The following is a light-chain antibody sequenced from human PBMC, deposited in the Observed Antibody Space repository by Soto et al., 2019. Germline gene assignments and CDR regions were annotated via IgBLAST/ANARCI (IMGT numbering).Light chain of an antibody. J-gene: IGKJ1*01. CDR1: QGISSY. CDR3: PHDYSYPRET. V-gene: IGKV1-8*01. CDR2: TAS. Sequence: AIRMTQSPSSFSASTGDRVTITCRASQGISSYLALYQQKPGKAPKLLIYTASTLKSGVPVRFSGSGSETEFTVSISCLQSENFATYYGPHDYSYPRETFGQGTKVEIK.